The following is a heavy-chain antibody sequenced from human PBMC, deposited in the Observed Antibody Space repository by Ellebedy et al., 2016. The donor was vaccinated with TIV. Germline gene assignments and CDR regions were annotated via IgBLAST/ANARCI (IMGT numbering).Heavy chain of an antibody. J-gene: IGHJ4*02. D-gene: IGHD4-17*01. CDR3: ARGGNYGDYVSDY. Sequence: SVKVSCXASGGTFSSYAISWVRQAPGQGLEWMGGIIPIFGTANYAQKLQGRVTMTTDTSTSTAYMELRSLRSDDTAVYYCARGGNYGDYVSDYWGQGTLVTVSS. CDR2: IIPIFGTA. CDR1: GGTFSSYA. V-gene: IGHV1-69*05.